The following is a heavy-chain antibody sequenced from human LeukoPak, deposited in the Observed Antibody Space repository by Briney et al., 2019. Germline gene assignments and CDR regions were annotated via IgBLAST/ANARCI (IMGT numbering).Heavy chain of an antibody. D-gene: IGHD5-12*01. J-gene: IGHJ4*02. CDR3: ARDREATLGY. CDR1: GGTFSSYA. CDR2: IIPIFGTA. V-gene: IGHV1-69*05. Sequence: ASVKVSCKASGGTFSSYAISWVRQAPGQGLEWMGRIIPIFGTANYAQKFQGRVTITTDESTSTAYMELSSLRSEDTAVYYRARDREATLGYWGQGTLVTVSS.